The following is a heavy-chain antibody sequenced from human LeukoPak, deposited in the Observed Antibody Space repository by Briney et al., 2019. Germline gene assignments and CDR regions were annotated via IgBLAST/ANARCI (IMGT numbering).Heavy chain of an antibody. J-gene: IGHJ2*01. Sequence: SETLSLTCTVSGGSISSYYWSWIRQPPGKGLEWIGYIYYSGSTNYNPSLKSRVTISVDTSKNQFSLKLSSVTAAVTAVYYCARSPGYSGSPFDLWGRGTLVTVSS. CDR1: GGSISSYY. V-gene: IGHV4-59*08. CDR3: ARSPGYSGSPFDL. D-gene: IGHD5-12*01. CDR2: IYYSGST.